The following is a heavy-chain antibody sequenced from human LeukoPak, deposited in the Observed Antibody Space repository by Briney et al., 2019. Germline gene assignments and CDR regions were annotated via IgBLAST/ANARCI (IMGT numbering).Heavy chain of an antibody. CDR3: ARDGAGVDY. V-gene: IGHV3-23*01. CDR2: ISGSGST. J-gene: IGHJ4*02. CDR1: GLTFSSYA. D-gene: IGHD1-26*01. Sequence: GGSLRLSCAASGLTFSSYAMSWVRQAPGKGLEWVSAISGSGSTYYADSVKGRFTISRDNAKNTLYLQMNSLRVEDTAVYYCARDGAGVDYWGQGTLVTVSS.